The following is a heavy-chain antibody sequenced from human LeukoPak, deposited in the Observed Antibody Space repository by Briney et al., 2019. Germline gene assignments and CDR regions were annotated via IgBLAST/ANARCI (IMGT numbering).Heavy chain of an antibody. CDR3: ARDPTTVTKGLDI. J-gene: IGHJ3*02. CDR1: GGSFSRHY. D-gene: IGHD4-17*01. CDR2: ISYMGSN. Sequence: SETLSLTCTVSGGSFSRHYWSWIRQPPGKGLEWVGYISYMGSNNYNRSLKSGVTISGDTSKNQFSLKLSSVTAADTAVYYCARDPTTVTKGLDIWGQGTMVTVSS. V-gene: IGHV4-59*11.